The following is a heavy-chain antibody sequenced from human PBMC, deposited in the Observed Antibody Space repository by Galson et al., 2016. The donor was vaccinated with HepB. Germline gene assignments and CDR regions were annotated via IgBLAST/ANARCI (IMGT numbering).Heavy chain of an antibody. V-gene: IGHV3-30*04. Sequence: SLRLSCAASGFTFSSFTIHWVRQAPGKGLEWVALISSDGSKKYYADSVKGRFTISRDNSKYTLSLQMNSLGVEDTAVYYCARVIRAYDWRYYYYYGMDGWGQGTTFTVSS. D-gene: IGHD3-9*01. CDR1: GFTFSSFT. CDR3: ARVIRAYDWRYYYYYGMDG. J-gene: IGHJ6*02. CDR2: ISSDGSKK.